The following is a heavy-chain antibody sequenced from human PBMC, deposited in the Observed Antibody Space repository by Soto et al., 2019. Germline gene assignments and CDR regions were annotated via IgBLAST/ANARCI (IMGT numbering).Heavy chain of an antibody. J-gene: IGHJ4*02. Sequence: GASVKVSCKASGYTFTSYGISWVRQATGQGLEWMGWMNPNSGNTGYAQKFQGRVTMTRNTSISTAYMELSSLRSEDTAVYYCERAQMGDYFDYWGQGTLVTVS. CDR1: GYTFTSYG. CDR2: MNPNSGNT. CDR3: ERAQMGDYFDY. V-gene: IGHV1-8*02. D-gene: IGHD3-16*01.